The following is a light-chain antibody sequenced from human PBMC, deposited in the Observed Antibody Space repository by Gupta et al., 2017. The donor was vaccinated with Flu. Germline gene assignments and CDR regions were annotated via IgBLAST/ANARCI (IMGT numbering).Light chain of an antibody. CDR2: WAS. CDR1: QSVLYSSNNKNY. Sequence: DILMTHSPASLAVSLGERATINYKSSQSVLYSSNNKNYLAGYQQKPGQPPKLLIYWASTRESGVSDRFSGRGSGTDFTLTISSLQAEDVAVYYCQQDDSTPYSFGQWTKLEIK. V-gene: IGKV4-1*01. CDR3: QQDDSTPYS. J-gene: IGKJ2*03.